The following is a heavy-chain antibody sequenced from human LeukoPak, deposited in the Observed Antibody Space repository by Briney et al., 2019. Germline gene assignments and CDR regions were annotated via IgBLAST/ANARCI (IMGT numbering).Heavy chain of an antibody. J-gene: IGHJ6*03. Sequence: SETLSLTCTVSGGSISTYYWNWVRQPPGKGLEWIGYIYNSGSTNYNPSLKSRVTISVDTSKNQFSLKLSSVTAADTAVYYCARDSPYYYGSGSATYYMDVWGKGTTVTISS. V-gene: IGHV4-59*01. D-gene: IGHD3-10*01. CDR1: GGSISTYY. CDR2: IYNSGST. CDR3: ARDSPYYYGSGSATYYMDV.